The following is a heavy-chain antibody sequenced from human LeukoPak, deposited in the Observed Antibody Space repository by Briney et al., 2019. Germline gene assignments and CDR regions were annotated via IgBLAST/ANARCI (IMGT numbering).Heavy chain of an antibody. D-gene: IGHD5-12*01. CDR3: ARKSATILFDY. J-gene: IGHJ4*02. CDR1: GGSISSGGYY. Sequence: SETLSLTCTVSGGSISSGGYYWSWIRQHPGKGLEWIGYIYYSGSTYYNPSLKSRVTISVDTSKNQFSLKLSSVTAADTAVYYCARKSATILFDYWGQGTLVTVSS. V-gene: IGHV4-31*03. CDR2: IYYSGST.